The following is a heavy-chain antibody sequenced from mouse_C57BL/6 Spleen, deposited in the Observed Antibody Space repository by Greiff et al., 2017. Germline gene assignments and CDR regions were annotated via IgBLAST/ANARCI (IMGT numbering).Heavy chain of an antibody. Sequence: DVMLVESGGGLVQPGGSMKLSCVASGFTFSNYWMNWVRQSPEQGLEWVAQIRLKSDNYATHYAESVKGRFTISRDDSKSSVYLQMNNLRAEDTGKYYCTDDGYYVGMAMDYWGQGTSVTVSS. J-gene: IGHJ4*01. CDR1: GFTFSNYW. V-gene: IGHV6-3*01. CDR2: IRLKSDNYAT. D-gene: IGHD2-3*01. CDR3: TDDGYYVGMAMDY.